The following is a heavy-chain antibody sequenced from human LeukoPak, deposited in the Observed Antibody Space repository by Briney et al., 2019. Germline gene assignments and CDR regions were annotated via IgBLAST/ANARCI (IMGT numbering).Heavy chain of an antibody. J-gene: IGHJ4*02. Sequence: SETPSLTCAVYGGSFSGYYWSWIRQPPGKGLEWIGEINHSGSTNYNPSLKSRVTISVDTSKNQFSLKLSSVTAADTAVYYCAREGDTAMAHFDYWGQGTLVTVSS. CDR1: GGSFSGYY. V-gene: IGHV4-34*01. CDR2: INHSGST. D-gene: IGHD5-18*01. CDR3: AREGDTAMAHFDY.